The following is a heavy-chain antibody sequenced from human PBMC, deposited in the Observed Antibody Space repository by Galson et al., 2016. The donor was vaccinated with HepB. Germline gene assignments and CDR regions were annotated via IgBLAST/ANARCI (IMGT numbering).Heavy chain of an antibody. CDR1: GGSVNNDNYY. J-gene: IGHJ4*02. Sequence: LSLTCTVSGGSVNNDNYYWSWIRQPPGKGLEWIGYIYYSGSTNYIPSLKSRVTFSVDTSKNQFSLKLSSVTAADTAVYYCARFCSGNTCPDFWGQGTLVTVSS. V-gene: IGHV4-61*01. D-gene: IGHD2-15*01. CDR2: IYYSGST. CDR3: ARFCSGNTCPDF.